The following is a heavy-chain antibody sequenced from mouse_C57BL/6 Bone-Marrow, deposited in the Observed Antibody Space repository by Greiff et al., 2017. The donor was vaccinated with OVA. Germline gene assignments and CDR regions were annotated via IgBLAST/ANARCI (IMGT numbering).Heavy chain of an antibody. D-gene: IGHD1-1*01. CDR2: IYPRSGNT. CDR1: GYTFTSYG. Sequence: VQLQQSGAELARPGASVKLSCKASGYTFTSYGISWVKQRTGQGLEWIGEIYPRSGNTYYNEKFKGKATLTAEKSSSTAYMELRSLTSEDSAVYFCAREASYYGSSYVGYWGQGTTLTVSS. J-gene: IGHJ2*01. V-gene: IGHV1-81*01. CDR3: AREASYYGSSYVGY.